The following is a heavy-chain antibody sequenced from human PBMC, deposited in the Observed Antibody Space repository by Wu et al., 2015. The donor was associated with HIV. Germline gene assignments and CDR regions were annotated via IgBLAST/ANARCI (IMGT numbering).Heavy chain of an antibody. CDR3: ARGLHGDYRVDI. CDR1: GYTFTGYY. V-gene: IGHV1-8*02. Sequence: QVQLVQSGAEVKKPGASVKVSCKASGYTFTGYYMHWVRQATGQGLEWMGWMNPDRGNTGYAQKFQGRVTMTRNTSIRTAYMELSSLRSEDTAVYYCARGLHGDYRVDIWGQGTMVTVSS. CDR2: MNPDRGNT. D-gene: IGHD4-17*01. J-gene: IGHJ3*02.